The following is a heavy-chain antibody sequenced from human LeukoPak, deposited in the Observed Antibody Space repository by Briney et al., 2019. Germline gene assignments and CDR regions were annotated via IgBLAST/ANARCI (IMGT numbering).Heavy chain of an antibody. J-gene: IGHJ4*02. CDR1: GCSISSYY. CDR3: ARQWYSSSWYYFDY. CDR2: IYYSGST. Sequence: SETLSLTCTVSGCSISSYYWSWIRQPPGKGLEWIGYIYYSGSTNYNPSLKRRVTISVDTSKNQFSLKLSSVTAADTAVYYCARQWYSSSWYYFDYWGQGTLVTVSS. D-gene: IGHD6-13*01. V-gene: IGHV4-59*08.